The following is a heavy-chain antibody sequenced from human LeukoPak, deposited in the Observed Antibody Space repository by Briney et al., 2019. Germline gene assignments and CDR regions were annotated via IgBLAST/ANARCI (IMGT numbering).Heavy chain of an antibody. D-gene: IGHD6-13*01. CDR2: IGSSGSFT. J-gene: IGHJ4*02. V-gene: IGHV3-11*05. CDR1: GFTFSYYY. CDR3: ARVGTIAAAGTYDY. Sequence: PGGSLRLSCAASGFTFSYYYMSWIRQAPGKGLGWVSYIGSSGSFTNYAASVRGRFTISRDNTKNSLYLQMNSLRPEDTAVYYCARVGTIAAAGTYDYWGQGTLVAVSS.